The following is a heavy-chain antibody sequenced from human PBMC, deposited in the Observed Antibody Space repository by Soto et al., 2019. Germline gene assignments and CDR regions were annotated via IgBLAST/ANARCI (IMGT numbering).Heavy chain of an antibody. D-gene: IGHD3-22*01. J-gene: IGHJ4*02. CDR2: IHSDGSST. Sequence: GGSLRLSCAASGFTFSYYWMHWVRQAPGQGLVWVSRIHSDGSSTTYADSVKGRFTISRDNAKNTLYLQMNSLRAEDTAVYFCVRDQDSRGYSVFNHWGQGAQVTVSS. CDR1: GFTFSYYW. CDR3: VRDQDSRGYSVFNH. V-gene: IGHV3-74*01.